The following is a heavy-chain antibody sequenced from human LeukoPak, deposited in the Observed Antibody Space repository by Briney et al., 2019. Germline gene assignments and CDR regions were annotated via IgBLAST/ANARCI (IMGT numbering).Heavy chain of an antibody. V-gene: IGHV4-39*01. J-gene: IGHJ4*02. CDR3: ARGEWLAHYFDY. Sequence: SETLSLTCTVSGGSISSYYWSWIRQPPGKGLEWIGSIYYSGSTYYNPSLKSRVTISVDTSKNQFSLKLSSVTAADTAVYYCARGEWLAHYFDYWGQGTLVTVSS. D-gene: IGHD6-19*01. CDR1: GGSISSYY. CDR2: IYYSGST.